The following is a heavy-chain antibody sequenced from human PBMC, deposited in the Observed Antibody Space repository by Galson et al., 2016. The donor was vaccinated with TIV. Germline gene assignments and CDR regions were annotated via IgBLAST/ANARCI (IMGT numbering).Heavy chain of an antibody. V-gene: IGHV1-8*01. D-gene: IGHD4-17*01. J-gene: IGHJ6*02. CDR2: MNPHSGST. CDR1: GYSFLSFD. CDR3: ARPSYGSAYYGFDV. Sequence: SVKVSCKASGYSFLSFDINWVRQAAGQGLEWMGWMNPHSGSTVSAQKFQGRVTMTRNLSISTAYMELSSLTSEDTAIYYCARPSYGSAYYGFDVWGQGTTVTVSS.